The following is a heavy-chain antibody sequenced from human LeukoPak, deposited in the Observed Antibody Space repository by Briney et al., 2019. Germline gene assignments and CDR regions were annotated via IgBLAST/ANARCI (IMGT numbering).Heavy chain of an antibody. Sequence: PGGSLRLSCAASGFTFSSYSMNWVRQAPGKGLEWVSSISSSSSYIYYADSVKGRFTISRDNAKNSVYLQMNSLRAEDTAIYYCARDKNYYDSSGRRKVTDYWGQGTLVTVSS. CDR3: ARDKNYYDSSGRRKVTDY. D-gene: IGHD3-22*01. J-gene: IGHJ4*02. CDR2: ISSSSSYI. V-gene: IGHV3-21*01. CDR1: GFTFSSYS.